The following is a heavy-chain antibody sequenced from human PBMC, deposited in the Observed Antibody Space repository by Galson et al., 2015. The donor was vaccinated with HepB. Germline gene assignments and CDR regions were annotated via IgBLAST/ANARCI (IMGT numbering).Heavy chain of an antibody. V-gene: IGHV1-69*13. J-gene: IGHJ4*02. Sequence: SVKVSCKASGGTFSSYAISWVRQAPGQGLEWMGGIIPIFGIANYTQKFQGRVTITADESTSTAYMELSSLRSEDTAVYYCARGSEMATIESLDSFDYWGQGTLVTVSS. D-gene: IGHD5-24*01. CDR1: GGTFSSYA. CDR2: IIPIFGIA. CDR3: ARGSEMATIESLDSFDY.